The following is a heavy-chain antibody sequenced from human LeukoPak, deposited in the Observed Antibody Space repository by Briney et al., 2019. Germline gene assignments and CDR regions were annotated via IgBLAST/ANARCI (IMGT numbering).Heavy chain of an antibody. J-gene: IGHJ6*03. D-gene: IGHD3-10*01. CDR3: ARAYYGSGSTLGYYYYMDV. V-gene: IGHV1-69*01. Sequence: SVKVSCKASGGTFSSYAISWVRQAPGQGLEWMGGIIPIFGTANYAQKFQGRVTITADESTSTAYMELSSLRSEDTAVYYCARAYYGSGSTLGYYYYMDVWGKGTTVTISS. CDR2: IIPIFGTA. CDR1: GGTFSSYA.